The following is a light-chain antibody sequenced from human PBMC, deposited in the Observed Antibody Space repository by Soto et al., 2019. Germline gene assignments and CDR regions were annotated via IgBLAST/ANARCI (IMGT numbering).Light chain of an antibody. J-gene: IGKJ4*01. Sequence: EIVMTQSPATLSVSPGERATLSCRASQSVSSNLAWYQQKPGQAPRLLIYGASTRATGIPARFSGSGSGTGFTLTLSSLQSEDFAVYYCQQYNKWPPLTFGGGTKVEIK. CDR3: QQYNKWPPLT. V-gene: IGKV3-15*01. CDR2: GAS. CDR1: QSVSSN.